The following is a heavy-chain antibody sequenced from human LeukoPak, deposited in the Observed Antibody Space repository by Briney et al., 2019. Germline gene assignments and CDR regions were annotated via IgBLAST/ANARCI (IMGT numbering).Heavy chain of an antibody. Sequence: SETLSLTCTVSGGSISSFYWSWIRQSPGKGLEWIGHIYYIGTTKYNPSLKSRVTISVDTSKNQFSLKLSSVTAADTAVYYCARAYGANYRYDSWGQGTLVTVSS. J-gene: IGHJ4*02. V-gene: IGHV4-59*01. D-gene: IGHD4/OR15-4a*01. CDR2: IYYIGTT. CDR1: GGSISSFY. CDR3: ARAYGANYRYDS.